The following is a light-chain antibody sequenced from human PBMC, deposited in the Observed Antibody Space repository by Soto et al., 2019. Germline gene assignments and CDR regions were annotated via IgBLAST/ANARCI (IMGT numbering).Light chain of an antibody. J-gene: IGLJ2*01. CDR1: SSDVGYYKY. Sequence: QSALDQPASVSGSPGKSITISCTGTSSDVGYYKYVSWYQQHPGKAPKLMIYEVTNRPSGVSNRFSGSKSGNTASLTISGLQVEDEGHYYCSSYSTTSSLVFGGGTQLTVL. CDR2: EVT. CDR3: SSYSTTSSLV. V-gene: IGLV2-14*01.